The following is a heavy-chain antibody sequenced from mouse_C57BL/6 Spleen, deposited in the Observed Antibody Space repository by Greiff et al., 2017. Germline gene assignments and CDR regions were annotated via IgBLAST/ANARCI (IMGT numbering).Heavy chain of an antibody. J-gene: IGHJ4*01. CDR3: ARGRLTTVVAKDAMDY. CDR2: IDPSDSYT. CDR1: GYTFTSYW. Sequence: VQLQQPGAELVKPGASVKLSCKASGYTFTSYWMQWVKQRPGQGLEWIGEIDPSDSYTNYNQKFKGKATLTVDTSSSTAYMQLSSLTSEDSAVYYCARGRLTTVVAKDAMDYWGQGTSVTVSS. D-gene: IGHD1-1*01. V-gene: IGHV1-50*01.